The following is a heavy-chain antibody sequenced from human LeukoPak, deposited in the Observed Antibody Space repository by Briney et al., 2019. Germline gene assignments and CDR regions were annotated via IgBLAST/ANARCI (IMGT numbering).Heavy chain of an antibody. V-gene: IGHV3-15*07. J-gene: IGHJ4*02. Sequence: PGGSLRLSCAASGFTFSNAWMNWVRQAPGKGLEWVGRIKSKTDGGTTDYAAPVKGRFTILRDDSKNTLYLQMNSLKTEDTAVYYCTTAPRGVGATTFDYWGQGTLVTVSS. CDR1: GFTFSNAW. CDR3: TTAPRGVGATTFDY. CDR2: IKSKTDGGTT. D-gene: IGHD1-26*01.